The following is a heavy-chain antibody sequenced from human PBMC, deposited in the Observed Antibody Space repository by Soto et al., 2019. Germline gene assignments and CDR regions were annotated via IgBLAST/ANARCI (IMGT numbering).Heavy chain of an antibody. CDR3: ARAGGYDWFDY. D-gene: IGHD5-12*01. CDR2: IWYDGSNK. CDR1: GFTFSSYG. Sequence: QVQLVESGGGVVQPGRSLRLSCAASGFTFSSYGMHWVRQAPGKGLAWVAVIWYDGSNKYYADSVKGRFTISRDNSKNTLYLQMNSLRAEDTAVYYCARAGGYDWFDYWGQGTLVTVSS. V-gene: IGHV3-33*01. J-gene: IGHJ4*02.